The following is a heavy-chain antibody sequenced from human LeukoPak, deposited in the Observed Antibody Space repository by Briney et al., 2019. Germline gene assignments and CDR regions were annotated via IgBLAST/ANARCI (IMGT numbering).Heavy chain of an antibody. V-gene: IGHV3-73*01. D-gene: IGHD1-26*01. J-gene: IGHJ4*02. CDR3: TRPSGSYLEGKDY. CDR2: IRSKANSYAT. Sequence: QPGGSLRLSCAASGFTFSGSAMHWVRQASGKGLEWVGRIRSKANSYATAYAASVKGRFTISRDDSKNTAYLQMNSLKTEDTAVYYCTRPSGSYLEGKDYWGQGTLVTVSS. CDR1: GFTFSGSA.